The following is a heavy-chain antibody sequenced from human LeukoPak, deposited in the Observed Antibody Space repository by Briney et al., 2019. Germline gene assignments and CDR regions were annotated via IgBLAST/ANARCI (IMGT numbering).Heavy chain of an antibody. CDR1: GFTFISYS. V-gene: IGHV3-21*01. D-gene: IGHD3-22*01. CDR3: ARDRGSDTSGYEDFDY. J-gene: IGHJ4*02. CDR2: ISSGSSYI. Sequence: GGSLRLPCAASGFTFISYSMSWARQAPGKGLEWVSSISSGSSYIYYADSVNGRFTISRDNARNSLYLLMNSLRAEDTAIYYCARDRGSDTSGYEDFDYWGQGTLVTVSS.